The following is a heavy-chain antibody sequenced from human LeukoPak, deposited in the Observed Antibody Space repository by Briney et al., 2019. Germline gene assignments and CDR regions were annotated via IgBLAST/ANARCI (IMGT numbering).Heavy chain of an antibody. CDR3: ARATAAAGFDY. D-gene: IGHD6-13*01. Sequence: SETLSLTCAVYGGSFSGYYWSWIRQPPGKGLEWNGEINHSGSTNYNPSLKSRVTISVDTSKNQFSLKLSSVTAADTAVYYCARATAAAGFDYWGQGTLVTVSS. CDR2: INHSGST. V-gene: IGHV4-34*01. J-gene: IGHJ4*02. CDR1: GGSFSGYY.